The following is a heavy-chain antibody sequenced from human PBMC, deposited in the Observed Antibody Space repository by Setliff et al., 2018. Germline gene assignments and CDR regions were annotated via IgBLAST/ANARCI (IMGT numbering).Heavy chain of an antibody. D-gene: IGHD5-18*01. V-gene: IGHV3-48*03. J-gene: IGHJ6*02. CDR2: FSSSGSI. CDR3: ARDGGMGMVKGYYYGLDA. CDR1: GFTFSSHT. Sequence: PGGSLRLSCAASGFTFSSHTMNWVRQGPGKGLEWVAYFSSSGSISHANSVKGRFTISRDNAKNSLYLQMNSLRVEDTAVYYCARDGGMGMVKGYYYGLDAWGLGTSVTVSS.